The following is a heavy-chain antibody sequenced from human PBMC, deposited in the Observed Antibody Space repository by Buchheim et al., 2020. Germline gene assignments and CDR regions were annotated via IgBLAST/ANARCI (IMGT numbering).Heavy chain of an antibody. CDR1: GGSISSSNW. CDR2: IYHSGST. J-gene: IGHJ6*02. Sequence: QVQLQESGPGLVKPSGTLSLTCAVSGGSISSSNWWSWVRQPPGKGLEWIGEIYHSGSTNYNPSLKSRVTISVDKSKNQFSPKLSSVTAADTAVYYCARVKRWYSSSSSDYYYGMDVWGQGTT. CDR3: ARVKRWYSSSSSDYYYGMDV. V-gene: IGHV4-4*02. D-gene: IGHD6-6*01.